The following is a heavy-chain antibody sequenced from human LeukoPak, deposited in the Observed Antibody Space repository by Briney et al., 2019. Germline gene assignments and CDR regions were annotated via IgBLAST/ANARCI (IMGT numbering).Heavy chain of an antibody. CDR3: AKGDYYDFWSGYWGYYYGMDV. CDR2: ISYDGSNK. CDR1: GFTFSSYG. D-gene: IGHD3-3*01. Sequence: TGGSLRLSCAASGFTFSSYGMHWVRQAPGKGLEWVAVISYDGSNKYYADSVKGRFTISRDNSKNTLYLQMNSLRAEDTAVYYCAKGDYYDFWSGYWGYYYGMDVWGQGTTVTVSS. J-gene: IGHJ6*02. V-gene: IGHV3-30*18.